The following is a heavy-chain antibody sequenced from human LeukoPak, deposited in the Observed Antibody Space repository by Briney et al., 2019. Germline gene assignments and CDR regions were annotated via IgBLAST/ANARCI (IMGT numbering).Heavy chain of an antibody. CDR1: GFTFSSYN. J-gene: IGHJ4*02. Sequence: GGSLRLSCAASGFTFSSYNMNWVRQAPGKGLEWVSSISGSRSYIYYADSVKGRFTISRDNAKNSLYLQMNSLRAEDTAVYYCARVPPLVGFGELFAYFDYWGQGTLVTVSS. V-gene: IGHV3-21*01. CDR3: ARVPPLVGFGELFAYFDY. CDR2: ISGSRSYI. D-gene: IGHD3-10*01.